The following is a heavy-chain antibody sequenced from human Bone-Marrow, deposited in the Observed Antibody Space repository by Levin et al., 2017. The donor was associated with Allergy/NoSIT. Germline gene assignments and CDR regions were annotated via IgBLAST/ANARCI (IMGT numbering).Heavy chain of an antibody. J-gene: IGHJ5*02. D-gene: IGHD3-10*01. CDR3: ARNRDYYGSRHNWFDP. V-gene: IGHV4-59*11. CDR2: VYHTGSY. Sequence: SETLSLTCTVSGASITGHFWSWIRQPPGKGLEWIGYVYHTGSYNYNPSLSRRVTMSVDTSKSQFSLKLTSVTAADTAVYYCARNRDYYGSRHNWFDPWGQGTQVTVSS. CDR1: GASITGHF.